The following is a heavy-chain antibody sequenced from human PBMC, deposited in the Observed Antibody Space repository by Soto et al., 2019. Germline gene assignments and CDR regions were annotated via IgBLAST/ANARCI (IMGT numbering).Heavy chain of an antibody. J-gene: IGHJ6*02. Sequence: GGSLRLSCAASGFTFSSYAMHWVRQAPGKGLEWVAVISYDGSNKYYADSVKGRFTISRDNSKNTLYLQMNSLRAEDTAVYYCARDPGYYYDNSGLYGMDVWGQGTTITVSS. CDR1: GFTFSSYA. CDR2: ISYDGSNK. D-gene: IGHD3-22*01. V-gene: IGHV3-30-3*01. CDR3: ARDPGYYYDNSGLYGMDV.